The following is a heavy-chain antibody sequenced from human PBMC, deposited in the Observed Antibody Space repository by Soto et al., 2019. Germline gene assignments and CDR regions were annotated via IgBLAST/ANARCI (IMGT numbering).Heavy chain of an antibody. V-gene: IGHV5-10-1*01. CDR3: ARHDRSSSVDYYYYYGMDV. CDR2: IDPSDSYT. D-gene: IGHD6-6*01. CDR1: GYSFTSYW. J-gene: IGHJ6*02. Sequence: GESLKISCKGSGYSFTSYWISWVRQMPGKGLEWMGRIDPSDSYTNYSPSFQGHVTISADKSISTAYLQWSSLKASDTAMYYCARHDRSSSVDYYYYYGMDVWGQGTTVTVSS.